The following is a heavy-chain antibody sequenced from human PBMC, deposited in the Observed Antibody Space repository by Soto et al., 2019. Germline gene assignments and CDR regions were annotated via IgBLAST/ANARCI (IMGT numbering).Heavy chain of an antibody. CDR2: LYYSGSP. V-gene: IGHV4-59*01. D-gene: IGHD6-13*01. CDR3: ARERRIAAAGTIGLDP. Sequence: PSETLSLTCSVSGGSITSYNWSWIRHPPGKGLEWVGFLYYSGSPNYNPSLKSRVTISVDTSKNQFSLKLSSVTAADTAVYYCARERRIAAAGTIGLDPWGHGTLVTVS. CDR1: GGSITSYN. J-gene: IGHJ5*02.